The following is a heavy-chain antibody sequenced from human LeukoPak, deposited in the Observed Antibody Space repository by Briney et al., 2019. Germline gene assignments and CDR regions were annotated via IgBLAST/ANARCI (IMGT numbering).Heavy chain of an antibody. CDR1: GFTFSTYS. V-gene: IGHV3-21*01. Sequence: GGSLRLSCAASGFTFSTYSMNWIRQAPGKGLEWVSSISSSSSHIYYADSVKGRFTISRDNAKNSLYLQMNSLRAEDTAVYYCARDRWEPVVVVPAAIAFWGQGTLVTVSS. CDR3: ARDRWEPVVVVPAAIAF. CDR2: ISSSSSHI. J-gene: IGHJ4*02. D-gene: IGHD2-2*01.